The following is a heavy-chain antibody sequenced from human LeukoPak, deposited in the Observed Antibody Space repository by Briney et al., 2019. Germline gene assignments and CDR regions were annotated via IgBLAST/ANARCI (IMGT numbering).Heavy chain of an antibody. V-gene: IGHV4-59*01. CDR3: AKGGTVAFDY. CDR1: GASITSYY. CDR2: TYNSDTT. Sequence: SETLSLTCTVSGASITSYYWSWIRQSPGKGLEWIGCTYNSDTTNYNPSLKSRLTISVDTSKKQFSLKLSPVTAADTAVYYCAKGGTVAFDYWGQGTLVTVSS. J-gene: IGHJ4*02. D-gene: IGHD4-23*01.